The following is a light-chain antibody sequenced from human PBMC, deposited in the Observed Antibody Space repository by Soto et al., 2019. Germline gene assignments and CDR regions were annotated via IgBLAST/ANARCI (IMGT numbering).Light chain of an antibody. CDR1: SSDVGSYNL. CDR2: EDI. CDR3: CSYAGGTSVV. V-gene: IGLV2-23*01. J-gene: IGLJ2*01. Sequence: QSVLTQPASVSGSPGQSITISCTGTSSDVGSYNLVSWYQQHPGKAPKLMIYEDIERPSGVSNRFSGSKSGNTASLTISGLQTDDEAYYYCCSYAGGTSVVFGGGTKLTVL.